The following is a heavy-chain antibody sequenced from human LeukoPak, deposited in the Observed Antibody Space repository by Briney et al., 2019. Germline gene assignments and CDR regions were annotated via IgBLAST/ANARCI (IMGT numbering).Heavy chain of an antibody. Sequence: GGSLRLSCAASGFTFSSYAMHWVRQAPGKGLEWVAVISYDGSNKYYADSVKGRFTISRDNSKNTLYLQMNSLRAGDTAVYYCARAEIVVVITTGWFDPWGQGTLVTVSS. J-gene: IGHJ5*02. CDR2: ISYDGSNK. D-gene: IGHD3-22*01. V-gene: IGHV3-30-3*01. CDR3: ARAEIVVVITTGWFDP. CDR1: GFTFSSYA.